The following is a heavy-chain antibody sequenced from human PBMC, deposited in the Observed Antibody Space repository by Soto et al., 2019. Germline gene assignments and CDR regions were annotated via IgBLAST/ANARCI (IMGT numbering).Heavy chain of an antibody. CDR2: IKSGEVGI. D-gene: IGHD3-9*01. CDR1: GFIFGSYW. Sequence: GSLRLSCVASGFIFGSYWMHWVRQAPGKGLVWVSRIKSGEVGISYADSVKGRFTISRDNAKKTLYLQMNSLRVEDTAVYYCARGGADILTGPLDYWGQGTLVTVSS. V-gene: IGHV3-74*01. CDR3: ARGGADILTGPLDY. J-gene: IGHJ4*02.